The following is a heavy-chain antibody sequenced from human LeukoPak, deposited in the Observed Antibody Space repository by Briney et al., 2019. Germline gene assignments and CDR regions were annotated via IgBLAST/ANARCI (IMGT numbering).Heavy chain of an antibody. CDR2: IKQDGSEK. CDR3: ARDQIRYSGSSPLDY. V-gene: IGHV3-7*01. CDR1: GFTFSSYW. D-gene: IGHD1-26*01. Sequence: GGSLRLSCAASGFTFSSYWMSWVRQAPGRGLEGVANIKQDGSEKYYVDSVKGRLTISRDNAKNSLYLQMNSLRAEDTAVYYCARDQIRYSGSSPLDYWGQGTLVTVSS. J-gene: IGHJ4*02.